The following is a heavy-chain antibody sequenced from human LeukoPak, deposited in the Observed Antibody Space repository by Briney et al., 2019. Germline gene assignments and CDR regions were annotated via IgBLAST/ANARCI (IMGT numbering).Heavy chain of an antibody. Sequence: SETLSLTCAVYGGSFSGYYWSWIRQPPGKGLEWIGEINHSGSTNYNPSLKSRVTISVDTSKNQFSLKLSSVTAADTAVYYCARKGSYGDYDPIDYWGQGTLVTVSS. CDR1: GGSFSGYY. CDR2: INHSGST. V-gene: IGHV4-34*01. D-gene: IGHD4-17*01. CDR3: ARKGSYGDYDPIDY. J-gene: IGHJ4*02.